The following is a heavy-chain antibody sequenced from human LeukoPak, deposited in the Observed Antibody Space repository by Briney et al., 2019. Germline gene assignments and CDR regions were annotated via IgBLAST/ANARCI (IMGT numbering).Heavy chain of an antibody. D-gene: IGHD2-2*03. CDR2: IYWDDDK. J-gene: IGHJ4*02. Sequence: SGPTLVKPTQTLTLTCTFSGFSLSSGVGVGWIRQPPGKALEWLALIYWDDDKRYSPSMQKRLTVTKDTSKNEVVFSMTDMDPLDTATYFCVYRLGRWIFDYWGQGILVTVSS. CDR1: GFSLSSGVG. CDR3: VYRLGRWIFDY. V-gene: IGHV2-5*02.